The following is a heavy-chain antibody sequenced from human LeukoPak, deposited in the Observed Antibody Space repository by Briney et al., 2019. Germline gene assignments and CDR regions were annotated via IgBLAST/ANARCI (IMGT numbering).Heavy chain of an antibody. CDR2: IKEDGSVK. CDR3: ARDRAYSTFDY. V-gene: IGHV3-7*01. Sequence: GGSLRLSYAASGFTFRTSWMSWVRQAPGKGLERVANIKEDGSVKNYVNSVKGRFTISRDNAENSLYLQMNSLRAEDTAVYYCARDRAYSTFDYWGQGTLVTVSS. D-gene: IGHD3-16*01. J-gene: IGHJ4*02. CDR1: GFTFRTSW.